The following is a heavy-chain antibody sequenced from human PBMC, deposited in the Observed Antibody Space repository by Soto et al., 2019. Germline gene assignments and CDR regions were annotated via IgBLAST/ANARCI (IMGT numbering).Heavy chain of an antibody. Sequence: GGSLRLSCAASGFTFGNFVMRWVRQTPGKGLEWVSTITESGGDTYYTDSVKGRFTISRDNSKNTLYLQMTSLRAEDTALYYCTGASSDRHHMEVWGPGTTVTVSS. V-gene: IGHV3-23*01. CDR1: GFTFGNFV. CDR3: TGASSDRHHMEV. D-gene: IGHD1-26*01. J-gene: IGHJ6*02. CDR2: ITESGGDT.